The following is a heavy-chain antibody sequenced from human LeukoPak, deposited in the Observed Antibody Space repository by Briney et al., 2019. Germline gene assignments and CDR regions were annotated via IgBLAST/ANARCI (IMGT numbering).Heavy chain of an antibody. CDR2: IWYDGSNK. Sequence: GGSLRLSCAASGFTFSSYGMHWVRQAPGKGLEWVAVIWYDGSNKYYADSVKGRFTISRDNSKNTLYLQMNSLRAEDTAVYYCARDHPALLPFRNWFFDLWGRGTLVAVSS. CDR1: GFTFSSYG. J-gene: IGHJ2*01. D-gene: IGHD2-15*01. CDR3: ARDHPALLPFRNWFFDL. V-gene: IGHV3-33*01.